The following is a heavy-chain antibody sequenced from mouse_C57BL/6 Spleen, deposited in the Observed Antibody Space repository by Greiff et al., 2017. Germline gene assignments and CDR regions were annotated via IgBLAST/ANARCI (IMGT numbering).Heavy chain of an antibody. CDR3: ASSHGWFAY. CDR2: IYPGDGDT. V-gene: IGHV1-82*01. J-gene: IGHJ3*01. Sequence: VQLQQSGPELVKPGASVKISCKASGYAFSSSWMNWVKQRPGKGLEWIGRIYPGDGDTNYNGKFKGKATLTADKSSSTAYMQLSSLTSEDSAVYFCASSHGWFAYWGQGTLVTVSA. CDR1: GYAFSSSW.